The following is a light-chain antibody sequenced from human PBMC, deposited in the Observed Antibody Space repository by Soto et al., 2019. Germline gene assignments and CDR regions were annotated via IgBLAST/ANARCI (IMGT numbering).Light chain of an antibody. J-gene: IGKJ2*01. V-gene: IGKV1-33*01. CDR1: QDISNY. Sequence: DIQMTQSPSSLSASVGDRVPITCQASQDISNYLNWYQQKPGKAPKLLIYDASNLETGVPSRFSGSGSGTDFTFTISSLQPEDIATYYCQQYDNLHHRSFGQGTKLEI. CDR3: QQYDNLHHRS. CDR2: DAS.